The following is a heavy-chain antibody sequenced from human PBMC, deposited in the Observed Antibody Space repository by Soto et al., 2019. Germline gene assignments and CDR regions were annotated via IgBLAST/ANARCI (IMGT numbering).Heavy chain of an antibody. CDR1: GFTFSSYE. Sequence: SLRLSCAASGFTFSSYEMNWVRQAPGKGLEWVSYISSSGSTIYYADSVKGRFTISRDNAKNSLYLQMNGLRAEDTAVYYCASRGYDYVWGSYRPFDYWGQGTLVTVSS. CDR3: ASRGYDYVWGSYRPFDY. J-gene: IGHJ4*02. D-gene: IGHD3-16*02. CDR2: ISSSGSTI. V-gene: IGHV3-48*03.